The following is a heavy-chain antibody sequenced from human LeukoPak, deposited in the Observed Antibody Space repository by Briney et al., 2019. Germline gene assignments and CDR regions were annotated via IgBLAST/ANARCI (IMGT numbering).Heavy chain of an antibody. D-gene: IGHD2/OR15-2a*01. J-gene: IGHJ4*02. CDR2: ISYDGIHK. CDR3: ARDFYDGFALDY. V-gene: IGHV3-30*04. Sequence: PGGSLRLSCAASGFTFSIYAMHWVRQAPGKGLEWVAVISYDGIHKYYADSVKGRFTISRDNSKNTLYLQMNSLRAEDTGVYYCARDFYDGFALDYWGQGTLVTVSS. CDR1: GFTFSIYA.